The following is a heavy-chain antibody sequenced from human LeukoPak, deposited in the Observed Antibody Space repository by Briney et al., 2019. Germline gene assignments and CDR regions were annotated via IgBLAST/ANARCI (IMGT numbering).Heavy chain of an antibody. V-gene: IGHV1-69*02. D-gene: IGHD4-17*01. CDR1: GGTFSSYT. J-gene: IGHJ4*02. Sequence: PVKVSCKASGGTFSSYTISWVRQAPGQGLEWMGRIIPILGIANYAQKFQGRVTITADKSTSTAYMELSSLRSEDTAVYYCARARNPYGDFDYWGQGTLVTVSP. CDR2: IIPILGIA. CDR3: ARARNPYGDFDY.